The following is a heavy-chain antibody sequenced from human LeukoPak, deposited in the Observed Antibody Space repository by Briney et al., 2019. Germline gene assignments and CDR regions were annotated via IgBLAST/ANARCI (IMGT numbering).Heavy chain of an antibody. D-gene: IGHD1-26*01. CDR2: INPNSGGT. CDR1: GYTFTSYD. Sequence: ASVKVSCKASGYTFTSYDINWVRQATGQGLEWMGWINPNSGGTNYAQKFQGRVTMTRDTSISTAYMELSRLRSDDTAVYYCAREGLQGATKDYWGQGTLVTVSS. J-gene: IGHJ4*02. V-gene: IGHV1-2*02. CDR3: AREGLQGATKDY.